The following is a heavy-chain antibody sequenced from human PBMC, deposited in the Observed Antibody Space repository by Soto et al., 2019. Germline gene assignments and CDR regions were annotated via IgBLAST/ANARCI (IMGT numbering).Heavy chain of an antibody. CDR3: TRDGSRDSSARGWFDP. CDR2: ISSNSAYI. D-gene: IGHD6-13*01. V-gene: IGHV3-21*02. Sequence: EVQLVESGGGLVKPGGSLRLSCAASGFTFRTFTMNWVRQAPGKGLEWVSSISSNSAYIYYTDAVRGRFTISRDNAKNALHLPMNSLRAKDTAVYYCTRDGSRDSSARGWFDPWGPGTLVTVSS. CDR1: GFTFRTFT. J-gene: IGHJ5*02.